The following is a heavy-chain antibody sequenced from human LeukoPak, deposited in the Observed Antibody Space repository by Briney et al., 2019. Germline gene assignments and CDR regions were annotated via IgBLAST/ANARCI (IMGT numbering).Heavy chain of an antibody. V-gene: IGHV3-23*01. Sequence: GGSLRLSCAASKFAFSSYAMSWVRQAPGKGLEWVSAISGGGGNTYHADSVKGRFTISRDNSKNTLYLQMNSLRDEDTAVYYCARDNPNYGPAFDIWGQGTMVTVSS. CDR3: ARDNPNYGPAFDI. J-gene: IGHJ3*02. CDR1: KFAFSSYA. CDR2: ISGGGGNT. D-gene: IGHD1-14*01.